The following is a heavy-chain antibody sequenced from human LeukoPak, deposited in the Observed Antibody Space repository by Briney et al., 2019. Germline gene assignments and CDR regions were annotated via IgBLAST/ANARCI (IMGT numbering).Heavy chain of an antibody. Sequence: ASVKVSCKVSGYTLTELSMHWVRQAPGKGLEWMGGFDPEDGETIYGQKFQGRVTMTEDTSTDTAYMELSSLRSEDTAVYYCATVVVTAPGEDYFDYWGQGTLVTVSS. CDR2: FDPEDGET. CDR1: GYTLTELS. D-gene: IGHD2-21*02. J-gene: IGHJ4*02. V-gene: IGHV1-24*01. CDR3: ATVVVTAPGEDYFDY.